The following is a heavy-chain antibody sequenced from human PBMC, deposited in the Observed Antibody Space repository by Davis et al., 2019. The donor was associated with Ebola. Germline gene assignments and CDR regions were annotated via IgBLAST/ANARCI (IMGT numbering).Heavy chain of an antibody. D-gene: IGHD3-3*01. CDR2: IYYSGAT. J-gene: IGHJ6*02. CDR3: ARENRYDFWSGYYRGWYYYGMDV. V-gene: IGHV4-59*11. CDR1: GGSISSHY. Sequence: PSETLSLTCTVSGGSISSHYWSWIRQPPGEGLEWIGYIYYSGATNYNPSLKSRVTISVDTSKNQFSLKLSSVTAADTAVYYCARENRYDFWSGYYRGWYYYGMDVWGQGTTVTVSS.